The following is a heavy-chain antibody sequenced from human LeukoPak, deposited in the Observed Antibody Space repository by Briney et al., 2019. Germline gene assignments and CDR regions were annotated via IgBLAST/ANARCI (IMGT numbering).Heavy chain of an antibody. CDR2: ISSSISYT. CDR1: GFTFGDCY. Sequence: GGSLRLSCAASGFTFGDCYMSWIRQAPGKGLEWLSYISSSISYTNYADSVKGRFTISRDNAKNSLYLQMNSLRAEDTAVYYCARAVAGDYFTYWGQGTLVTVSS. D-gene: IGHD6-19*01. V-gene: IGHV3-11*06. CDR3: ARAVAGDYFTY. J-gene: IGHJ4*02.